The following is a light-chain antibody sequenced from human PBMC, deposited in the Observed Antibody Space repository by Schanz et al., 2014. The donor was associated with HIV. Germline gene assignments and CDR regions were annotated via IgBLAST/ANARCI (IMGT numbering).Light chain of an antibody. V-gene: IGKV3-20*01. CDR3: QQYGSSYT. J-gene: IGKJ2*01. CDR1: QTVSSNS. Sequence: EIVMTQSPGTLSVSPGERATLSCRASQTVSSNSLGWYQQKRGQVPRLLIYGASSRAAGIPDRFSGSGSGTDFTLTISRLEPEDFAVYYCQQYGSSYTFGQGTKLEIK. CDR2: GAS.